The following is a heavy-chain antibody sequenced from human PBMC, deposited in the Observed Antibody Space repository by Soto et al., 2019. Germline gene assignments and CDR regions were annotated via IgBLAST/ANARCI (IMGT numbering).Heavy chain of an antibody. V-gene: IGHV4-4*02. CDR3: AREGGGNVKGMDV. Sequence: QVQLQESGPGLVKPSGTLSLTCAVSGGSISSSNWWSWVRQPPGKGLEWIGEIYHSGSTNYNPSLKSRVTISVDKSKNQFSLTLSSVTSADTAVYFCAREGGGNVKGMDVWGQGTTVTVSS. CDR1: GGSISSSNW. D-gene: IGHD3-16*01. CDR2: IYHSGST. J-gene: IGHJ6*02.